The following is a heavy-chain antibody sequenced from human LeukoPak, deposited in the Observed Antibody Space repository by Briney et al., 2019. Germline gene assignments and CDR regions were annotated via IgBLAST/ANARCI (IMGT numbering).Heavy chain of an antibody. V-gene: IGHV1-18*01. J-gene: IGHJ4*02. D-gene: IGHD3-3*02. CDR3: AREADAVLIRAFDY. Sequence: ASVKVSCKASGYTFTTYSISWFRQAPGQGLEWMGRISTYNGKTEYVQKFQDRVTMATDTSTNTAYMELRTLTSDDTAVYYCAREADAVLIRAFDYWGQGTPVTVSS. CDR2: ISTYNGKT. CDR1: GYTFTTYS.